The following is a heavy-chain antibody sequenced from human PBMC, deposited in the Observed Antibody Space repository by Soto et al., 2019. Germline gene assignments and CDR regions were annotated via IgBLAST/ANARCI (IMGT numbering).Heavy chain of an antibody. Sequence: GGSLRLSCAASGFTFSTYWMSWVRQAPGKGPEWVANIKEDGSEKYYVDSVEGRFTISRDNAKNSLYPQMTSLRAEDTALYYCARGWGYFDSSGFPYLYAMDVWGQGTTVTVSS. CDR1: GFTFSTYW. D-gene: IGHD3-22*01. V-gene: IGHV3-7*01. CDR2: IKEDGSEK. J-gene: IGHJ6*02. CDR3: ARGWGYFDSSGFPYLYAMDV.